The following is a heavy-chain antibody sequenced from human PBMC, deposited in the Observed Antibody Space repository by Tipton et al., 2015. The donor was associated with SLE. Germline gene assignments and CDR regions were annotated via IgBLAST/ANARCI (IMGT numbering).Heavy chain of an antibody. CDR3: ARRGIAVAGIHWYFDL. V-gene: IGHV4-39*07. Sequence: TLSLTCTVSGGSVSNPSYYWGWIRQPPGKGLEWIGSIYHSGSTYYNPSLKSRVTISVDTSKNQFSLKLSSVTAADTAVYYCARRGIAVAGIHWYFDLWGRGTLVTVSS. CDR2: IYHSGST. CDR1: GGSVSNPSYY. D-gene: IGHD6-19*01. J-gene: IGHJ2*01.